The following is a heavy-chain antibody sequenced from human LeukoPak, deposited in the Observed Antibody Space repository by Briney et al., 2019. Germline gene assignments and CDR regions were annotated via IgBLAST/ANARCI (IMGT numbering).Heavy chain of an antibody. CDR3: ARDSKNYIAARPPYYYYYMDV. J-gene: IGHJ6*03. CDR2: ISSSGSTI. CDR1: GFTFSDYY. D-gene: IGHD6-6*01. Sequence: GGSLRLSCAASGFTFSDYYMSWIRQAPGKGLEWVSYISSSGSTIHYADSVKGRFTISRDNAKNSLYLQMNSLRAEDTAVYYCARDSKNYIAARPPYYYYYMDVWGKGTTVTVSS. V-gene: IGHV3-11*04.